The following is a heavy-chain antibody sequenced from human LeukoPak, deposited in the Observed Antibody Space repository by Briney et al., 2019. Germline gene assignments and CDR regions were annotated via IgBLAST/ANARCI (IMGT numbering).Heavy chain of an antibody. V-gene: IGHV3-7*03. D-gene: IGHD5-12*01. CDR3: ARDDTTSGYYEFGY. CDR2: INQDGSEK. CDR1: GFTFSSYW. Sequence: GGSLRLSCGASGFTFSSYWMSWVRQAPGKGLEWVANINQDGSEKYSVDSVKGRFTISRDISKNMLYLQMNSLRADDTAVYYCARDDTTSGYYEFGYWGQGTLVTVSS. J-gene: IGHJ4*02.